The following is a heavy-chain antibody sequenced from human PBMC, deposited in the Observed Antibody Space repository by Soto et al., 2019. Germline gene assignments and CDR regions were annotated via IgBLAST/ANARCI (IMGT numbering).Heavy chain of an antibody. V-gene: IGHV3-21*01. D-gene: IGHD1-26*01. Sequence: GGSLSISCASSGFHFSSYIMNWVRTAPGKGLEWVSSISSSSSYIYYADSVKGRFTISRDNAKNSLYLQMNSLRAEDTAVYYCASTIIVGETGAVDSWGQGTTVT. J-gene: IGHJ3*02. CDR1: GFHFSSYI. CDR3: ASTIIVGETGAVDS. CDR2: ISSSSSYI.